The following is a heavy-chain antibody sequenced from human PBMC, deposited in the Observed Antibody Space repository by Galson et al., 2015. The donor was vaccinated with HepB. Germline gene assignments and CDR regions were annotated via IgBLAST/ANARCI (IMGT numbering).Heavy chain of an antibody. CDR3: AKERIDLSGYSFTDY. CDR2: IWYDGSNK. V-gene: IGHV3-33*06. Sequence: SLRLSCAASGFTFSSYGMHWVRQAPGKGLEWVAVIWYDGSNKYYADSVKGRFTISRDNSKNTLYLQMNSLRAEDTAVYYCAKERIDLSGYSFTDYWGQGTLVTVSS. CDR1: GFTFSSYG. J-gene: IGHJ4*02. D-gene: IGHD5-18*01.